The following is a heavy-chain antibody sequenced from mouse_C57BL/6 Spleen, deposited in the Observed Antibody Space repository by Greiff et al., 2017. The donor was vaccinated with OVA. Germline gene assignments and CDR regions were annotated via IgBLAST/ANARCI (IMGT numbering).Heavy chain of an antibody. D-gene: IGHD2-2*01. CDR2: INPYNGDT. J-gene: IGHJ2*01. CDR1: GYSFTGYF. CDR3: ARRMLGPDGYDLDY. V-gene: IGHV1-20*01. Sequence: VQLQQSGPELVKPGDSVKISCKASGYSFTGYFMNWVLQSHGKSLEWIGRINPYNGDTFYNQKFKGKATLTVDKSSSTAHMELRSLTSEDSAVYYCARRMLGPDGYDLDYWGQGTTLTVSS.